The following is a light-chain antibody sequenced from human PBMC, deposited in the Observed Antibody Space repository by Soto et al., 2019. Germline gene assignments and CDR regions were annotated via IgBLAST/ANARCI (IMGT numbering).Light chain of an antibody. CDR2: DAS. J-gene: IGKJ3*01. V-gene: IGKV1-33*01. CDR3: QQYDNLPLT. Sequence: DIQMTQSPSSLSASVGDRVTITCQASQDISNYLNWYQQKPGKAPKLLIYDASNLETVVPSRFSGSGSGTDFPFTISSLQPEDIATYYCQQYDNLPLTFGPGTKVDIK. CDR1: QDISNY.